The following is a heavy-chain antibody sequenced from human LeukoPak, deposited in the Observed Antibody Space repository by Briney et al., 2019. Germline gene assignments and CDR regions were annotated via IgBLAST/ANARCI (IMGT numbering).Heavy chain of an antibody. J-gene: IGHJ4*02. V-gene: IGHV1-69*05. CDR3: ARDSTYGSGSFDY. Sequence: SVKVSCKASGGTFSSYAISWVRQAPGQGLEWMGRIIPIFGTANYAQKFQGRVTITTGESTSTAYMELSSLRSEDTAVYYCARDSTYGSGSFDYWGQGTLVTVSS. D-gene: IGHD3-10*01. CDR2: IIPIFGTA. CDR1: GGTFSSYA.